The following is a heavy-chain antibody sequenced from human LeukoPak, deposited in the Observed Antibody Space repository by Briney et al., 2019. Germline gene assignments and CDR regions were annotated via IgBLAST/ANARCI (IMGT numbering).Heavy chain of an antibody. CDR1: GYTFTGYY. CDR2: INPNSGGT. D-gene: IGHD1-26*01. J-gene: IGHJ4*02. Sequence: ASVKVSCKASGYTFTGYYMHWVRQAPGQGLEWMGWINPNSGGTNYAQKFQGRVTMTRDTSISTAYMELSRLRSDDTAVYYCAKPQTSGSYYPFDYWGQGTLVTVSS. CDR3: AKPQTSGSYYPFDY. V-gene: IGHV1-2*02.